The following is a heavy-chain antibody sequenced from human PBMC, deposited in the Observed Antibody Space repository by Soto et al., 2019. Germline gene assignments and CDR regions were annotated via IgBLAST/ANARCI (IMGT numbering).Heavy chain of an antibody. J-gene: IGHJ6*03. Sequence: GGSLRLSCAASGFTFSSYGMHWVRQAPGKGLEWVAVISYDGSNKYYADSVKGRFTISRDNSKNKLYLQMNSLRAEDTAVYYCANALRPGPSGYYYMDVWGKGTTVTVSS. CDR2: ISYDGSNK. CDR3: ANALRPGPSGYYYMDV. V-gene: IGHV3-30*18. D-gene: IGHD3-10*01. CDR1: GFTFSSYG.